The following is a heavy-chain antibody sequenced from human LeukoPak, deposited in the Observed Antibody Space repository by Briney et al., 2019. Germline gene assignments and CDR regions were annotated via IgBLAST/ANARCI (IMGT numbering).Heavy chain of an antibody. V-gene: IGHV3-30*18. CDR1: GFTFSSYG. J-gene: IGHJ6*03. CDR2: ISYDGSNK. Sequence: GGSLRLSCAASGFTFSSYGMHWVRQAPGKGLEWVAVISYDGSNKYYADSVKGRFTISRGNSKNTLYLQMNSLRAEDTAVYYCAKSGSQRRTYYYYMDVWGKGTTVTVSS. D-gene: IGHD3-10*01. CDR3: AKSGSQRRTYYYYMDV.